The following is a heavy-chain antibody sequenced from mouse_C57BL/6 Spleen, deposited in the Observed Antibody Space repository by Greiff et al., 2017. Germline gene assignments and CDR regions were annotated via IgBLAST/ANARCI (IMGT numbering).Heavy chain of an antibody. CDR3: AREDY. J-gene: IGHJ4*01. V-gene: IGHV5-4*01. Sequence: EVKLVESGGGLVKPGGSLKLSCAASGFTFSSYAMSWVRQTPEKRLEWVATISDGGSYTYYPDNVKGRFTISSDNAKNNLYLQMSHLKSEDTAMYYCAREDYWGQGTSVTVSS. CDR2: ISDGGSYT. CDR1: GFTFSSYA.